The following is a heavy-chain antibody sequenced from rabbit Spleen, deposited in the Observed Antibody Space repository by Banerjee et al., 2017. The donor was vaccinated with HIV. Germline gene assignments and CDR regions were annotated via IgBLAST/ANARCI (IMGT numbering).Heavy chain of an antibody. CDR2: IYPGSFDST. V-gene: IGHV1S40*01. J-gene: IGHJ4*01. D-gene: IGHD7-1*01. Sequence: QSLEESGGDLVKPGASLTLTCTASGFSFNNDYYMCWVRQAPGKGLEWIACIYPGSFDSTVYASWAKGRFAISRTSSTTVILQMTSLTAADTATYFCARFYAGYGDFGFAAMWGPGTLVTVS. CDR1: GFSFNNDYY. CDR3: ARFYAGYGDFGFAAM.